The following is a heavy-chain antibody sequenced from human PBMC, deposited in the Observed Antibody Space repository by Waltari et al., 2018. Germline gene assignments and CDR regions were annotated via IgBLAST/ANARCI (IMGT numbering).Heavy chain of an antibody. CDR3: ARQGLRYSRVYYYYRDV. CDR2: ISHCGST. J-gene: IGHJ6*03. D-gene: IGHD4-17*01. Sequence: QVQLQQWGAGLLKPSETLSLTCAVYGGSFSGYYWSWIRQPPGKGLEWIGEISHCGSTICNPSLNSRVTISVDTSKNQCSLKLSSVAAADTAVYYCARQGLRYSRVYYYYRDVWGKGNPGHRLL. V-gene: IGHV4-34*01. CDR1: GGSFSGYY.